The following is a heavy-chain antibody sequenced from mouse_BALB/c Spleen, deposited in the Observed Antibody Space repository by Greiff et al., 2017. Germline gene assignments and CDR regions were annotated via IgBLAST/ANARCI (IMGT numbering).Heavy chain of an antibody. V-gene: IGHV1-14*01. Sequence: EVQLQQSGAELAKPGASVKMSCKASGYTFTSYVMHWVKQKPGQGLEWIGYINPYNDGTKYNEKFKGKATLTSDKSSSTAYMELSSLTSEDSAVYYCARPFYYGSSNYAMDYWGQGTSVTVSS. CDR3: ARPFYYGSSNYAMDY. D-gene: IGHD1-1*01. CDR2: INPYNDGT. CDR1: GYTFTSYV. J-gene: IGHJ4*01.